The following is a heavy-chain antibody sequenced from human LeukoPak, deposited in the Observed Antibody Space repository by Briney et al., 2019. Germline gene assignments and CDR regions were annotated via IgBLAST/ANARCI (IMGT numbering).Heavy chain of an antibody. D-gene: IGHD5-12*01. J-gene: IGHJ6*04. CDR3: AREGRSGYDLTGYYGMDA. V-gene: IGHV3-48*03. CDR2: IGSSDTM. Sequence: GGSLRLSCAASGFTFSTYEMNWVRQAPGKGLEWVSYIGSSDTMYYADSVKGRFTISRDNAKNSLYLQMNSLRAEDTAIYYCAREGRSGYDLTGYYGMDAWGKGTTVTVSS. CDR1: GFTFSTYE.